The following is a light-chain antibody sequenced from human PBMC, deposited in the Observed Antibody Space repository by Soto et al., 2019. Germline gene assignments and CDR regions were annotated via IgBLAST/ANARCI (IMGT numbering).Light chain of an antibody. CDR1: QGISSY. J-gene: IGKJ1*01. CDR2: AAS. Sequence: DIQLPQSKSFLSASVGDRVTITCRASQGISSYLAWYQQKPGKAPKLLIYAASTLQSGVPSRFSGSGSGTEFTLTISSLQPEDFATYYCQQLNSYPWTFGQGTKVDIK. CDR3: QQLNSYPWT. V-gene: IGKV1-9*01.